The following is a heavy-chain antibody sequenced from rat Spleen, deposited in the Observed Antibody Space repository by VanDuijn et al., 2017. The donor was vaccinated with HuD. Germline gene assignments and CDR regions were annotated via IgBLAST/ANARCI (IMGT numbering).Heavy chain of an antibody. Sequence: EVRLVKSGGGLVQPGRSLKVSCAASGFTFSTSYMAWVRQAPTKGLEWVAYITTGGGSTLYRDSVKGRFTISRDNAKSTLYRQMDSLRSEDTATYYCTTGGLPYYFDYWGQGVMVTVSS. CDR1: GFTFSTSY. D-gene: IGHD1-4*01. CDR2: ITTGGGST. J-gene: IGHJ2*01. V-gene: IGHV5-27*01. CDR3: TTGGLPYYFDY.